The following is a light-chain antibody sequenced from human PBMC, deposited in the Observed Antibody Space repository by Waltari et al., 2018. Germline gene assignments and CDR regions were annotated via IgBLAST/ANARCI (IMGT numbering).Light chain of an antibody. V-gene: IGLV1-40*01. J-gene: IGLJ3*02. CDR3: QSYDTSLSVV. Sequence: QSVLTQPPSVSGAPGQRVTISCTGSGSNIGAGYDVHWYQQLPRAAPKLLISGSTSRPLGVPARFFGSTAGTSASLAITGLQAEDEADYYCQSYDTSLSVVFGGGTKLTVL. CDR2: GST. CDR1: GSNIGAGYD.